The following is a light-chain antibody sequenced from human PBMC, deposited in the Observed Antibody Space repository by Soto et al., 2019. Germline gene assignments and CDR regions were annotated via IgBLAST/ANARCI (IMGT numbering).Light chain of an antibody. CDR3: LHYGNVPWT. Sequence: EIVLTQSPGTLSLSPGERATLSCRASQSVSSSYLAWYQQKPGQAPRLLIYGASSRATGIPDRFSGSGSGTDFTLAISSLEREDCAVYCWLHYGNVPWTFGQGTKVESK. V-gene: IGKV3-20*01. CDR1: QSVSSSY. J-gene: IGKJ1*01. CDR2: GAS.